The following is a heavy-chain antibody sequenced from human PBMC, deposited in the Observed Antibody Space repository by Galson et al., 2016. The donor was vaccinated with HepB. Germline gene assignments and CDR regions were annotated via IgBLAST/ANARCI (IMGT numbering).Heavy chain of an antibody. CDR1: GFTFSTYA. Sequence: SLRLSCAASGFTFSTYAMSWVRQAPGKGLECISFISGSGRTTSYADSVKGRFTISRDNSKNTLSVQMDSLRAEDTAVYYCANLRGQDYSNYHYDPWGQGTLVTVSS. V-gene: IGHV3-23*01. CDR2: ISGSGRTT. J-gene: IGHJ5*02. CDR3: ANLRGQDYSNYHYDP. D-gene: IGHD4-11*01.